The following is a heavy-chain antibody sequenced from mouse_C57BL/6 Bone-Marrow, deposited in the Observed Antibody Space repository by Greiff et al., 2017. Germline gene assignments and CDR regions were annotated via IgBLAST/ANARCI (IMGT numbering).Heavy chain of an antibody. Sequence: VQLQQSGTELVKPGASVKLSCKASGYTFTSYWMHWVKQRPGQGLEWIGNINPSNGGTNYNEKFKSKATLTVDKSSSTAYMQLSSLTSEDSAVYYCARSNYSNSAWFAYWGQGTLVTVSA. CDR2: INPSNGGT. D-gene: IGHD2-5*01. V-gene: IGHV1-53*01. J-gene: IGHJ3*01. CDR1: GYTFTSYW. CDR3: ARSNYSNSAWFAY.